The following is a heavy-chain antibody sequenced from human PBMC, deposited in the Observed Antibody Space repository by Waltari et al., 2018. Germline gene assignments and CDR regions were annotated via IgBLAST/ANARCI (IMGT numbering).Heavy chain of an antibody. J-gene: IGHJ4*02. Sequence: QMQLQESGPGLVKPSETLSLTCTVPGGFISTATYWAWVRQPPGEGLEWIGSVYYTGTTYYHPSLKSRVTIFVDTSKNQFSLNLNSVTAADTAVYYCASPPRGSSYGSYDYWGQGTLVTVSS. V-gene: IGHV4-39*01. D-gene: IGHD5-18*01. CDR1: GGFISTATY. CDR3: ASPPRGSSYGSYDY. CDR2: VYYTGTT.